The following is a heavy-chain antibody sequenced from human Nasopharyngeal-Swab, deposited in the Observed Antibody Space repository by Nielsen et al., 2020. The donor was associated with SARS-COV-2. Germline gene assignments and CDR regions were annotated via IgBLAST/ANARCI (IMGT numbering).Heavy chain of an antibody. CDR2: IKQDGSEK. Sequence: GGSLRLSCAASGFSFSTYWMTWVRQAPGKGLEWVANIKQDGSEKYYVGSVKGRFTVSRGNPKNLLYLQVNSLRAEDTAVYYCARQGVFVPAYFHQYYMDVWGKGTTVTVSS. CDR3: ARQGVFVPAYFHQYYMDV. J-gene: IGHJ6*03. D-gene: IGHD3-16*02. V-gene: IGHV3-7*03. CDR1: GFSFSTYW.